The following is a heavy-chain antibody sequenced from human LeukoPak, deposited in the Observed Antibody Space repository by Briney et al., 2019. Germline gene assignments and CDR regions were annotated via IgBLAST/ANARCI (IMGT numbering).Heavy chain of an antibody. D-gene: IGHD6-6*01. Sequence: PGGSLRLSCAASEFTFSTYWMTWVRQAPGKGLEWVSLINWHGGSTYYADSVKGRFTISRDNSKNSLYLQMHSLRTEDTAFYYCVKVSSSSSLRGFFDYWGQGTLVTVSS. V-gene: IGHV3-43*01. J-gene: IGHJ4*02. CDR2: INWHGGST. CDR1: EFTFSTYW. CDR3: VKVSSSSSLRGFFDY.